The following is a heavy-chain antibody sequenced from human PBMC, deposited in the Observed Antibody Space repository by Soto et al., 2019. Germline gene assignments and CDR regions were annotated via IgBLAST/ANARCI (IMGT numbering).Heavy chain of an antibody. CDR3: ARDHGDNLQLFNWFDP. Sequence: SETLSLTCTVSGGSISSGGYYWSWIRQHPGKGLEWIGYIYYSGSTYYNPSLKSRVTISVDTSKNQFSLKLSSVTAADTAVYYCARDHGDNLQLFNWFDPWGQGTRVTVSS. V-gene: IGHV4-31*03. CDR2: IYYSGST. CDR1: GGSISSGGYY. J-gene: IGHJ5*02. D-gene: IGHD2-2*01.